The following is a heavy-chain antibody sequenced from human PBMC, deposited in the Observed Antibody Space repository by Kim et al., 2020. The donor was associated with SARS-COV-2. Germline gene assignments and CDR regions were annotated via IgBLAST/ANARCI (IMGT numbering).Heavy chain of an antibody. Sequence: SETLSLTCAVYGGSFSGYYWSWIRQPPGKGLEWIGEINHSGSTNYNPSLKSRVTISVDTSKNQFSLKLSSVTAADTAVYYCASPGRYYDSSDYYGMDVWGQGTTVTVSS. CDR1: GGSFSGYY. D-gene: IGHD3-22*01. V-gene: IGHV4-34*01. CDR3: ASPGRYYDSSDYYGMDV. J-gene: IGHJ6*02. CDR2: INHSGST.